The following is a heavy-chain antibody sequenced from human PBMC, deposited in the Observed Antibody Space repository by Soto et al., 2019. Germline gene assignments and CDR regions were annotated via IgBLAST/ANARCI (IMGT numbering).Heavy chain of an antibody. V-gene: IGHV3-13*01. CDR2: IGTAGDT. Sequence: GGSLRLSCAASGFTFSSYDIHWVRQATGKGLEWVSAIGTAGDTYYPGSVKGRFTISRENAKNSLYLQMNSLRAGDTAGYYCARARALCSGGSCYPAAFDIWGQGTMVTVSS. CDR1: GFTFSSYD. CDR3: ARARALCSGGSCYPAAFDI. J-gene: IGHJ3*02. D-gene: IGHD2-15*01.